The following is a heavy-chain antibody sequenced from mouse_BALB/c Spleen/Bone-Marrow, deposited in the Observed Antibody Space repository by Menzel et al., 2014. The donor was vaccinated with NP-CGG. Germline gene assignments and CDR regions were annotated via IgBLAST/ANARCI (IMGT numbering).Heavy chain of an antibody. D-gene: IGHD1-2*01. V-gene: IGHV5-12-1*01. Sequence: EVMLVESGGGLVKPGGSLKLSCAASGFAFSSYDMSWVRQTPEKRLEWVAYISSGGGSTYYPDTVKGRYTISRDNAKNTLYLQMSSLKSEDTAMYYCARQGYGYADFDVWGAGTTVTVSS. CDR3: ARQGYGYADFDV. CDR1: GFAFSSYD. CDR2: ISSGGGST. J-gene: IGHJ1*01.